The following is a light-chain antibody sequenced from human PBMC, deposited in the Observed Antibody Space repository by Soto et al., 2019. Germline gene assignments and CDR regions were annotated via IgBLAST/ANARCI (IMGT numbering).Light chain of an antibody. J-gene: IGKJ1*01. V-gene: IGKV1-5*03. Sequence: DIQMAQSPSTLSASVGDRVTITCRASHSISTWLSWYQQKPGKAPKVLIYKASNLQSGVSSRFSGSGSGTEFTLTISSLQPDDFATYYCQDYNSWTFGQGTKVDI. CDR3: QDYNSWT. CDR2: KAS. CDR1: HSISTW.